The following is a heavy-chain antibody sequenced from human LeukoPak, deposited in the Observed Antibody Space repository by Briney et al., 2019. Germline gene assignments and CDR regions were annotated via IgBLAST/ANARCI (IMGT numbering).Heavy chain of an antibody. Sequence: GGSLRLSCAASGFTFSIYAMSWVRQAPGKGLEWVSGISSSGGSTYYADSVKGRFSISRDNSKNTLSLQMNSLRGDDTAVYYCAKGYCSSTSCYSGYYFDYWGQGTLVTVSS. CDR1: GFTFSIYA. CDR2: ISSSGGST. J-gene: IGHJ4*02. V-gene: IGHV3-23*01. D-gene: IGHD2-2*01. CDR3: AKGYCSSTSCYSGYYFDY.